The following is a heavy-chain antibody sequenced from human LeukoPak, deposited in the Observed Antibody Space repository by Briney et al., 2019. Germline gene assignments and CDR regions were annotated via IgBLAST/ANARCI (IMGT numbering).Heavy chain of an antibody. D-gene: IGHD4-23*01. J-gene: IGHJ3*02. CDR1: GYTFTGYY. CDR2: MNPNSGNT. CDR3: ARERRVTADDAFDI. V-gene: IGHV1-8*03. Sequence: ASVKVSCKASGYTFTGYYMHWVRQAPGQGLEWMGWMNPNSGNTGYAQKFQGRVTITRNTSISTAYMELSSLRSEDTAVYYCARERRVTADDAFDIWGQGTMVTVSS.